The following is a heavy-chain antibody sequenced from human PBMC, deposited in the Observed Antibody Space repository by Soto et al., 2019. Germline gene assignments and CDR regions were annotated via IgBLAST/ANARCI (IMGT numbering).Heavy chain of an antibody. V-gene: IGHV3-15*01. J-gene: IGHJ5*02. CDR1: GFTFGDAW. CDR3: TTDLWRIAVVVGSTGYFNP. CDR2: IKSKSDGGTT. D-gene: IGHD2-15*01. Sequence: PGGSLRLSCAASGFTFGDAWMSWVRQAPGKGLDWVGRIKSKSDGGTTEYAAPVRGRFTISRDDSKNTLYLQMNSLKTEDTAVYYCTTDLWRIAVVVGSTGYFNPWGQGTPVTVPS.